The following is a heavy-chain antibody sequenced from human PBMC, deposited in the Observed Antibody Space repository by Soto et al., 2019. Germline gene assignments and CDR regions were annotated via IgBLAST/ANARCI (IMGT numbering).Heavy chain of an antibody. J-gene: IGHJ4*02. CDR2: ISGSGADT. CDR3: AKDTGRGGGSVFDY. Sequence: VGSLRLSCAPSGFIFSNYAMSWVRQARGKGLEWVSAISGSGADTHYTESVKGRFTISRDNFKNTLYLQMNSLRAEDTAVYYCAKDTGRGGGSVFDYWGQGTLVTSPQ. V-gene: IGHV3-23*01. D-gene: IGHD2-15*01. CDR1: GFIFSNYA.